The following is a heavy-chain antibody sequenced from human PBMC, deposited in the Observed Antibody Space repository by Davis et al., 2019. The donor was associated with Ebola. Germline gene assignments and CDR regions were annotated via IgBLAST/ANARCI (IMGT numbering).Heavy chain of an antibody. V-gene: IGHV1-58*02. CDR3: ASHRRNDYYYYGMDV. D-gene: IGHD1-14*01. CDR1: GYTFTGYY. J-gene: IGHJ6*02. CDR2: IVVGSGNT. Sequence: SVKVSCKASGYTFTGYYMHWVRQARGQRLEWIGWIVVGSGNTNYAQKFQDRVTITRDRSMSTAYMELSSLRSEDTAMYYCASHRRNDYYYYGMDVWGQGTTVTVSS.